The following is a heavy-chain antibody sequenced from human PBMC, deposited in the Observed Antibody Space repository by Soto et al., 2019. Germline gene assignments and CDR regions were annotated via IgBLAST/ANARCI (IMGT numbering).Heavy chain of an antibody. Sequence: ASVKVSCKASGYTFTGYYMHWVRQAPGQGLEWMGWINPNSGGTNYAQKFQGRVTMTRDTSISTAYMEPSRLRSDDTAVYYCARARYYGSGTLVMAVWGQGTTVTVS. CDR3: ARARYYGSGTLVMAV. J-gene: IGHJ6*02. CDR2: INPNSGGT. CDR1: GYTFTGYY. D-gene: IGHD3-10*01. V-gene: IGHV1-2*02.